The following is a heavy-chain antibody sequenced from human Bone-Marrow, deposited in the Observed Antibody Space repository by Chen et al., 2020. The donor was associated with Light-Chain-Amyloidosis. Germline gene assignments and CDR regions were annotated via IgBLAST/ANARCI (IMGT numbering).Heavy chain of an antibody. Sequence: QVKLVESGGGVVQPGRSLRLSCAASGSTFRDYGFHWVRQAPGKGLEWVALISYDGSNENYADSVGGRFTISRDNSKNTLYLQLNSLRPEDTAVYYCAKDLYSGYDSIYDAFDIWGQGTMVTVSS. CDR3: AKDLYSGYDSIYDAFDI. V-gene: IGHV3-30*18. D-gene: IGHD5-12*01. J-gene: IGHJ3*02. CDR1: GSTFRDYG. CDR2: ISYDGSNE.